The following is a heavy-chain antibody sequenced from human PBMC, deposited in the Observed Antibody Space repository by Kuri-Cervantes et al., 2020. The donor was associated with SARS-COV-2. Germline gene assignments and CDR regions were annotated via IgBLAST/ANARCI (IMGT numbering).Heavy chain of an antibody. Sequence: SVKVSCKASGDTFSSYAITWVRQAPGQGLEWMGRIIPIFGTANYAQKFQGRVTTIADKSTSTAYMELSSLRSEDTAVYYCARASVGATNRFAFDIWGQGTMVTVSS. D-gene: IGHD1-26*01. CDR3: ARASVGATNRFAFDI. CDR1: GDTFSSYA. J-gene: IGHJ3*02. CDR2: IIPIFGTA. V-gene: IGHV1-69*06.